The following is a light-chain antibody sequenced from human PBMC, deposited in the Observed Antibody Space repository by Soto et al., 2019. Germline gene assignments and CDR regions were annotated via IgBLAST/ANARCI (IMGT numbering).Light chain of an antibody. CDR2: GAS. CDR1: QSVSSN. J-gene: IGKJ1*01. CDR3: QQYNNWPPWT. V-gene: IGKV3-15*01. Sequence: EIVMTQSPATLSVSPGERATLSCRASQSVSSNLAWYQQKPGQAPRLLIYGASTRATGIPARFSGSGSGPEFTPTISRLQSEDFAVYYCQQYNNWPPWTFGQGTKVEIK.